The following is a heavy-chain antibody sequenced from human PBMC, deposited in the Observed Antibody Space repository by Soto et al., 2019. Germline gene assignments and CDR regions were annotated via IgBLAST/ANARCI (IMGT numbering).Heavy chain of an antibody. CDR1: GFTFSSYA. CDR3: ARDNRIQLWFKMDY. J-gene: IGHJ4*02. D-gene: IGHD5-18*01. Sequence: TGGSLRLSCAASGFTFSSYAMHWVRQAPGKGLEWVAVISYDGSNKYYADSVKGRFTISRDNSKNTLYLQMNSLRAEDTAVYYCARDNRIQLWFKMDYWGQGTLVTVSS. V-gene: IGHV3-30-3*01. CDR2: ISYDGSNK.